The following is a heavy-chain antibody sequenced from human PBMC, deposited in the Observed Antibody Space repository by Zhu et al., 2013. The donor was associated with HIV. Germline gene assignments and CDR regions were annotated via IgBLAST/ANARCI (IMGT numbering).Heavy chain of an antibody. Sequence: QVQLVQSGAEVKKPGASVKVSCKASGYTFTSYAMHWVRQAPGQRLEWMGWINAGNGNTKYSQKFQGRVTITRDTSASTAYMELSSLRSEDTAVYYCARREIVVVVAANQDAFDIWGQGTMVTVSS. CDR3: ARREIVVVVAANQDAFDI. D-gene: IGHD2-15*01. CDR2: INAGNGNT. CDR1: GYTFTSYA. V-gene: IGHV1-3*01. J-gene: IGHJ3*02.